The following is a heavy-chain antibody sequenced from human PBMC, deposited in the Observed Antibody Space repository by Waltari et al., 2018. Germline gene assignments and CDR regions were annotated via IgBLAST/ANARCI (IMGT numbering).Heavy chain of an antibody. J-gene: IGHJ3*02. CDR3: ARITTVTTSAFDI. D-gene: IGHD4-17*01. CDR1: GGSFSGYY. V-gene: IGHV4-34*01. Sequence: QVQLQQWGAGLLKPSETLSLTCAVYGGSFSGYYWSWIRQPPGKGLEWIGEINHSGSTNHNPSLKSRGTISVAPSKTQCSLRLSSVTAADTAVYYCARITTVTTSAFDIWGQGTMVTVSS. CDR2: INHSGST.